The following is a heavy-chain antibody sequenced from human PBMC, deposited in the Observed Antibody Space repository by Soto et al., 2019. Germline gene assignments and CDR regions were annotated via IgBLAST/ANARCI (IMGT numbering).Heavy chain of an antibody. CDR1: PDTGANHSAP. V-gene: IGHV6-1*01. J-gene: IGHJ6*02. CDR3: AREGGSSGGFPYYCYGMDV. CDR2: TYYRSKWYN. Sequence: LPLPCSISPDTGANHSAPCNWNRQTPSRGLEWQRRTYYRSKWYNDYAVSVKSRITINPDTSKNQFSLQLNSVTPEDTAVYYCAREGGSSGGFPYYCYGMDVWRQGTSVTVSS. D-gene: IGHD6-19*01.